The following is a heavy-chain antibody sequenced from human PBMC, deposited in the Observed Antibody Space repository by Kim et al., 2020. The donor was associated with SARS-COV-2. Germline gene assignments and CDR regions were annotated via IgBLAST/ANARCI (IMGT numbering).Heavy chain of an antibody. CDR1: GFTFSSYA. J-gene: IGHJ6*01. Sequence: GGSLRLSCAASGFTFSSYAMHWVRQAPGKGLEWVAVISYDGSNKYYADSVKGRFTISRDNSKNTLYLQMNSLRAEDTAVYYCAGNYYDSSGYRAYYYYV. CDR2: ISYDGSNK. D-gene: IGHD3-22*01. V-gene: IGHV3-30-3*01. CDR3: AGNYYDSSGYRAYYYYV.